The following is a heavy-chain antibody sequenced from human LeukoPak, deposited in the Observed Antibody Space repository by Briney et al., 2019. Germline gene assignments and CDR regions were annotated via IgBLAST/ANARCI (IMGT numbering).Heavy chain of an antibody. Sequence: GGSLRLSWAASGFTFSSYGMHWVRQAPGKGLEWVAVISYDGSNKYYADSVKGRSTISRDNSKNTLYLQMNSLRAEDTAVYYCAKDLRVAPLSSSWYFWGQGTLVTVSS. D-gene: IGHD6-13*01. V-gene: IGHV3-30*18. CDR3: AKDLRVAPLSSSWYF. CDR2: ISYDGSNK. CDR1: GFTFSSYG. J-gene: IGHJ4*02.